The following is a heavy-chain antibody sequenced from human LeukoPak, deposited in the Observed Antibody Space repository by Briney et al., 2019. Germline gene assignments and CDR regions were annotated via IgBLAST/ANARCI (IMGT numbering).Heavy chain of an antibody. CDR2: IYYSGST. Sequence: SETLSLTCTVSGGSISSGGYYWSWIRQHPGKGLEWIGYIYYSGSTYYNPSLKSRVTISVGTSKNQFSLKLSSVTAADTAVYYCARALWFGESYRFDPWGQETLVTVSS. J-gene: IGHJ5*02. CDR3: ARALWFGESYRFDP. V-gene: IGHV4-31*03. D-gene: IGHD3-10*01. CDR1: GGSISSGGYY.